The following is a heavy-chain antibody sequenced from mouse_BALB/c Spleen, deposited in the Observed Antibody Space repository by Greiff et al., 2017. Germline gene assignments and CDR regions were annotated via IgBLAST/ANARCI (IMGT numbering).Heavy chain of an antibody. CDR1: GYSITSDYA. Sequence: EVQLMESGPGLVKPSQSLSLTCTVTGYSITSDYAWNWIRQFPGNKLEWMGYISYSGSTSYNPSLKSRISITRDTSKNQFFLQLNSVTTEDTATYYCARTGIQGYFDVWGAGTTVTVSS. J-gene: IGHJ1*01. CDR3: ARTGIQGYFDV. V-gene: IGHV3-2*02. CDR2: ISYSGST.